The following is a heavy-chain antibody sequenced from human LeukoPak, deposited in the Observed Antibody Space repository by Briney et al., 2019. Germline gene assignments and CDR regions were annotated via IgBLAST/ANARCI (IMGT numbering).Heavy chain of an antibody. Sequence: PSETLSLTCTVSGYSISSGYFWGWIRQPAGKGLEWIGRIYTSGSTNYNPSLKSRVTMSVDTSKNQFSLKLSSVTAADTAVYYCARSLAVAGTTYYYYMDVWGKGTTVTISS. D-gene: IGHD6-19*01. CDR2: IYTSGST. J-gene: IGHJ6*03. CDR1: GYSISSGYF. V-gene: IGHV4-4*07. CDR3: ARSLAVAGTTYYYYMDV.